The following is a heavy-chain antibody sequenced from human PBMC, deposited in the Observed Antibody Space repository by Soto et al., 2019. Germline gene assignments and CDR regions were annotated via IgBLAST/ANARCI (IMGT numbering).Heavy chain of an antibody. Sequence: EVQLVESGGGLVKPGGSLRLSCAASGFTFSSYSMNWVRQAPGKGLEWVSSISSSSSYIYYADSVKGRFTISRDNAKNSLYLQMNSRRAEDTAVYYCARQQVGAGRKEPFDYWGQGTLVTVSS. V-gene: IGHV3-21*01. J-gene: IGHJ4*02. CDR2: ISSSSSYI. D-gene: IGHD6-19*01. CDR3: ARQQVGAGRKEPFDY. CDR1: GFTFSSYS.